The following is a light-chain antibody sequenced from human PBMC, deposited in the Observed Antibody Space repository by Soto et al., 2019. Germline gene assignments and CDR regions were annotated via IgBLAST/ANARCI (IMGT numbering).Light chain of an antibody. J-gene: IGKJ4*01. CDR2: GAS. CDR3: QQYGSSPPLT. Sequence: EIVLTQSPDTLSLSPGERATLSCRASQSVSSSYLAWYQQKPGQAPRLLIYGASSRATGIPDRFSGSESGTDFTLTISRLEPEDFAVYYCQQYGSSPPLTFGGGTKVEIK. CDR1: QSVSSSY. V-gene: IGKV3-20*01.